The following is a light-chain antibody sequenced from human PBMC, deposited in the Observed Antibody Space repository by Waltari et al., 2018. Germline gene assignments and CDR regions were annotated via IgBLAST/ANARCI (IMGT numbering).Light chain of an antibody. CDR1: SSDVGSYNL. CDR2: EVN. V-gene: IGLV2-8*01. Sequence: QSALTQPASVSGSPEQSITISCTGTSSDVGSYNLVSWYQQHPGKAPKLMIYEVNERPSGVPDRFSGSKSGNTASLTVSGLQAEDEADYYCSSYAGSNYYVFGTGTKVTVL. J-gene: IGLJ1*01. CDR3: SSYAGSNYYV.